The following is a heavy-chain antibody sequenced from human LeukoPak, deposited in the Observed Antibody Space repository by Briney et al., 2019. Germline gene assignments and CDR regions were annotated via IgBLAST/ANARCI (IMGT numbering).Heavy chain of an antibody. D-gene: IGHD6-13*01. Sequence: PGGSLRLSCAASGFTFSTYGMHWVRQAPGKGLEWVAVIANDGNDKKYADSVKGRFTISRDNSKNTLYLQMNSLRAEDTAVYYCAKDLKKGAAGYYFDYWGQGTLVTVSS. CDR3: AKDLKKGAAGYYFDY. J-gene: IGHJ4*02. V-gene: IGHV3-30*18. CDR2: IANDGNDK. CDR1: GFTFSTYG.